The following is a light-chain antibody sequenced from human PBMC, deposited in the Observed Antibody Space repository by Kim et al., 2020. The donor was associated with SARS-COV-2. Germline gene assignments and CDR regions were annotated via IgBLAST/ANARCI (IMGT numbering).Light chain of an antibody. Sequence: PGKTVTLSCTRSSGGIASNYVQWYQQRPGSTLTTVIYEDNQRPSGVPDRFSGSVDSSSNSASLTISGQKTEDEADYYYQTYDSTNVFGGGTQLTVL. J-gene: IGLJ3*02. CDR3: QTYDSTNV. CDR2: EDN. CDR1: SGGIASNY. V-gene: IGLV6-57*01.